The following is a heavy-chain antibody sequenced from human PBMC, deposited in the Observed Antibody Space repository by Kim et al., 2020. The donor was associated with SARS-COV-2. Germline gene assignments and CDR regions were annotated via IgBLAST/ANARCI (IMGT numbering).Heavy chain of an antibody. CDR2: ISAYNGNT. CDR1: GYTFTSYG. D-gene: IGHD1-1*01. Sequence: ASVKVSCKASGYTFTSYGISWVRQAPGQGLEWMGWISAYNGNTNYAQKLQGRVTMTTDTSTSTAYMELRSLRSDDTAVYYCARVFTTGTTLYDYYYYYMDVWGKGTTVTVSS. J-gene: IGHJ6*03. CDR3: ARVFTTGTTLYDYYYYYMDV. V-gene: IGHV1-18*01.